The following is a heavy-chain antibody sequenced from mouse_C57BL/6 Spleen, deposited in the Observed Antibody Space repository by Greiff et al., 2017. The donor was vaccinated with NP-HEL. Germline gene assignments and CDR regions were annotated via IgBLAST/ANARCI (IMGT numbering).Heavy chain of an antibody. CDR3: VDYYYGSSYEDYFDY. D-gene: IGHD1-1*01. CDR1: GFNIKNTY. Sequence: EVQLQQSVAELVRPGASVKLSCTASGFNIKNTYMHWVKQRPEQGLEWIGRIDPANGNTKYAPKFQGKATITADTSSNTAYLQLSSLTSEDTAIYYCVDYYYGSSYEDYFDYWGQGTTLTVSS. J-gene: IGHJ2*01. CDR2: IDPANGNT. V-gene: IGHV14-3*01.